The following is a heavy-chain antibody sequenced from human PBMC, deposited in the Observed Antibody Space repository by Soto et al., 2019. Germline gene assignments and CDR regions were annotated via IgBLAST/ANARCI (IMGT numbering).Heavy chain of an antibody. Sequence: SETLSLTCTVSVGSISSYYWSWIRQPPGKGLEWIGYIYYSGSTNYNPFLKSRVTISVDNSKNTLYMQMDSLRAEDTAVYFCARDKGGEDGMDVWGQGTTVTVSS. CDR3: ARDKGGEDGMDV. J-gene: IGHJ6*02. CDR2: IYYSGST. D-gene: IGHD3-10*01. V-gene: IGHV4-59*12. CDR1: VGSISSYY.